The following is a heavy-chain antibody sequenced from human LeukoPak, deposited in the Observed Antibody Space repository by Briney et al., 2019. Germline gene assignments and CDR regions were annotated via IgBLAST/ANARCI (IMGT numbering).Heavy chain of an antibody. D-gene: IGHD3-22*01. Sequence: SETLSLTCTVSGGSISSSSYYWGCIRQPPGKGLEWIVSIYYSGSTYYNPSLKGRVTISVDTYKNQFSLKLSSVTAADTAVYYCARSGSGYYLNWFDPWGQGTLVTVSS. V-gene: IGHV4-39*01. J-gene: IGHJ5*02. CDR2: IYYSGST. CDR3: ARSGSGYYLNWFDP. CDR1: GGSISSSSYY.